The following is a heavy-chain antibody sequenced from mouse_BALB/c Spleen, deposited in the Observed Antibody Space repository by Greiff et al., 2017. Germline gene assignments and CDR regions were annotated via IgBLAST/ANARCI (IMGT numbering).Heavy chain of an antibody. J-gene: IGHJ4*01. D-gene: IGHD2-1*01. Sequence: DVKLVESGGGLVQPGGSRKLSCAASGFTFSSFGMHWVRQAPEKGLEWVAYISSGSSTIYYADTVKGRFTISRDNPKNTLFLQMTSLRSEDTAMYYCAGGNYDYYAMDYWGQGTSVTVSS. CDR1: GFTFSSFG. CDR2: ISSGSSTI. V-gene: IGHV5-17*02. CDR3: AGGNYDYYAMDY.